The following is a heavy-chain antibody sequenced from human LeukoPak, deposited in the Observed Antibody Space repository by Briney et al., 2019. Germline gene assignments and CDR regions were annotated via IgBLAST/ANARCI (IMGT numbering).Heavy chain of an antibody. D-gene: IGHD1-20*01. J-gene: IGHJ6*03. CDR3: AKGRGRLNVKRGVYNYHYYMEV. CDR2: IIPMFSRA. V-gene: IGHV1-69*06. CDR1: GDTISAYS. Sequence: GASVKVSCKAAGDTISAYSLNWVRQAPGQGLEWMGGIIPMFSRAYYAQNFQGRVTITADKSTSTAYMELSSLGSEDTAIYYCAKGRGRLNVKRGVYNYHYYMEVWGTGTTVIVS.